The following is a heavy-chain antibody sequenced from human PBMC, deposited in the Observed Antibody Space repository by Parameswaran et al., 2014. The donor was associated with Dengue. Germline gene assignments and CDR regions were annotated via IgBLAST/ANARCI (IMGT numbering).Heavy chain of an antibody. D-gene: IGHD3-10*01. CDR3: ATPGPYYYDSRSFRRAFDY. V-gene: IGHV1-69*01. Sequence: SWVRQAPGQGLEWMGGITPIFGTVNYAQKFQGRVTISADESTSTAYMELSSLTSEDTAVYYCATPGPYYYDSRSFRRAFDYWGQGTLVTVSS. CDR2: ITPIFGTV. J-gene: IGHJ4*02.